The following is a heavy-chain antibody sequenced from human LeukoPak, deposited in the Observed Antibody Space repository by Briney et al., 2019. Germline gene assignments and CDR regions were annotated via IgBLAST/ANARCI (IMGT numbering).Heavy chain of an antibody. Sequence: ASVKVPCKASGYTFTSYYMHWVRQAPGQGLEWMGIINPSGGSTSYAQKFQGRVTMTRDTSTSTVYMELSSLRSEDTAVYYCARDSIGAIFGVVNNWFDPWGQGTLVTVSS. CDR3: ARDSIGAIFGVVNNWFDP. CDR2: INPSGGST. D-gene: IGHD3-3*01. CDR1: GYTFTSYY. V-gene: IGHV1-46*01. J-gene: IGHJ5*02.